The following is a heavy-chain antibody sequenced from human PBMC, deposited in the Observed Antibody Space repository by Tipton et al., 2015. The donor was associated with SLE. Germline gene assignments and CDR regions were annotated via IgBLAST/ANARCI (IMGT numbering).Heavy chain of an antibody. Sequence: TLSLTCAVSGYSISSGYYWGWIRQPPGKGLEWIGSIYHSGSTYYNPSLNSRVTISVDTSKNQFSLKLSSVTAADTAVYYCARGLDPYYFDYWGQGTLVTVSS. D-gene: IGHD6-19*01. CDR1: GYSISSGYY. J-gene: IGHJ4*02. V-gene: IGHV4-38-2*01. CDR3: ARGLDPYYFDY. CDR2: IYHSGST.